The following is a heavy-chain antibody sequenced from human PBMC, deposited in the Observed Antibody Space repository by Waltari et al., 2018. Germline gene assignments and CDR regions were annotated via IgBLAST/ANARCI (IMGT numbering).Heavy chain of an antibody. V-gene: IGHV1-8*02. CDR3: ARGDTITMLQGVISFSDY. Sequence: QVQLVQSGAEVKKPGASVRVSCKTSGYTFTSYDVNCVRQATGQGLEWMGWMNPNNGDTVYAHNFQGRVTLSRDTSISTAYMELSSLRSEDTAVYYCARGDTITMLQGVISFSDYWGQGTLVTVSS. CDR1: GYTFTSYD. J-gene: IGHJ4*02. D-gene: IGHD3-10*01. CDR2: MNPNNGDT.